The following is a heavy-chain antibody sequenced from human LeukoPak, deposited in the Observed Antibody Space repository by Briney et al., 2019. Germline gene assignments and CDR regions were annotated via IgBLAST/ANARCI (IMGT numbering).Heavy chain of an antibody. D-gene: IGHD3-10*01. CDR3: ARVLGDHSVYYYYYGMDV. Sequence: PGGSLRLSCAASGFTFSSYSMNWARQAPGKGLEWVSSISSSSSYIYYADSVKGRFTISRDNSKNTLYLQMNSLRAEDTAVYYCARVLGDHSVYYYYYGMDVWGQGTTVTVSS. CDR2: ISSSSSYI. J-gene: IGHJ6*02. CDR1: GFTFSSYS. V-gene: IGHV3-21*01.